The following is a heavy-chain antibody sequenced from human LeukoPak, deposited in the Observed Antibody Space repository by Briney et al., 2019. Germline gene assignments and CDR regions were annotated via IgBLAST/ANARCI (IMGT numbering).Heavy chain of an antibody. CDR2: ISAFNGNT. Sequence: GASVKVSCKASGYIFTSYGVSWVRQAPGQGLEWMGWISAFNGNTNYAQKFRGRVTMTTEASTSTAYMKLRSLRSDDTAFYYCAREPGLARSTFFDYWGQGTLVTVST. CDR3: AREPGLARSTFFDY. J-gene: IGHJ4*02. CDR1: GYIFTSYG. V-gene: IGHV1-18*01. D-gene: IGHD3-16*01.